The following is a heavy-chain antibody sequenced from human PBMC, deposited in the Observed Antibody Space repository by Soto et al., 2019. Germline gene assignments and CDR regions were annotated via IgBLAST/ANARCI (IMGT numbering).Heavy chain of an antibody. V-gene: IGHV2-5*02. CDR3: ALSGPYGWDFDY. D-gene: IGHD3-10*01. CDR1: GFSLNTRGVA. J-gene: IGHJ4*02. Sequence: QITLKESGPTLLKPTQTLTLTCTFSGFSLNTRGVAVGWIRQPPGKALEWLALIYWDDNDRYSPSLKRRFNITKDSYKTQVVLTRTSMDPVDTATYDCALSGPYGWDFDYWGQGTLVSVAS. CDR2: IYWDDND.